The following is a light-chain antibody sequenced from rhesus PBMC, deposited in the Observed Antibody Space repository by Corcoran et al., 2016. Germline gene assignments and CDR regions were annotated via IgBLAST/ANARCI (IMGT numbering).Light chain of an antibody. CDR1: QGISTD. V-gene: IGKV1-21*01. Sequence: DIQMTQSPSSLSASVGDRVTITCRASQGISTDLAWFQQKPGETPKLLIYESSSWQSGIPFRFSGSGSGTDFTLPISRLQSEDFATYTYQHYYSTPYSFGQGTKVEIK. J-gene: IGKJ2*01. CDR3: QHYYSTPYS. CDR2: ESS.